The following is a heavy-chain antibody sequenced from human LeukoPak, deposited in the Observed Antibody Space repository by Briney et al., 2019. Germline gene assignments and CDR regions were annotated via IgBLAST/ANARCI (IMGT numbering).Heavy chain of an antibody. D-gene: IGHD5-24*01. CDR3: ARGGGSGDGYNFDYYYGMDV. Sequence: ASVKVSCKASGYTFTSYGISWVRQAPGQGLEWMGWISAYNGNTNYAQKLQGRVTMTTDTPTSTAYMELRSLRSDDTAVYYCARGGGSGDGYNFDYYYGMDVWGQGTTVTVSS. CDR2: ISAYNGNT. V-gene: IGHV1-18*01. CDR1: GYTFTSYG. J-gene: IGHJ6*02.